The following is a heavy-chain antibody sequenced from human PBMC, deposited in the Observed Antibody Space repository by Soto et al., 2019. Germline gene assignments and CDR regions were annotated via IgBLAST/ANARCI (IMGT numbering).Heavy chain of an antibody. Sequence: SETLSLTCTVSGGSISSYYWSWIRQPPGKGLEWIGYIYYSGSTNYNPSLKSRVTISVDTSKNQFSLKLSSVTAADTAVYYCARVRGSGSYYYYYYGMDVWAKGPRSPSP. V-gene: IGHV4-59*01. CDR3: ARVRGSGSYYYYYYGMDV. CDR2: IYYSGST. J-gene: IGHJ6*02. CDR1: GGSISSYY. D-gene: IGHD3-10*01.